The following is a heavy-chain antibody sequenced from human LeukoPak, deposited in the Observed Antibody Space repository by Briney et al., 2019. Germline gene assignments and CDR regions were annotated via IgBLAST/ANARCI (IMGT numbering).Heavy chain of an antibody. J-gene: IGHJ4*02. CDR1: GGSISSYY. D-gene: IGHD3-9*01. Sequence: SETLSLTCTVSGGSISSYYWSWIRQPPGKGLEWIGYIYYSGSTNYNPSLKSRVTISVDTSKNQFSLKLSSVTAADTAVYYCARHRGYYDILTGYGPPDYFDYWGQGTLVTVSS. CDR2: IYYSGST. V-gene: IGHV4-59*08. CDR3: ARHRGYYDILTGYGPPDYFDY.